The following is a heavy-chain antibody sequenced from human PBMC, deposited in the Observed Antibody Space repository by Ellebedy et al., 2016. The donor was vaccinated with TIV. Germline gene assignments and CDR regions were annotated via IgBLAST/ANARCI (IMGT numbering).Heavy chain of an antibody. Sequence: AASVKVSCKASGYTFTGYYMHWARQAPGQGLEWMGWINPNSGGTNYAQKLQGRVTMTTDTSTSTAYMELRSLRSDDTAVYYCARAGSGSLYDYWGQGTLVTVSS. CDR3: ARAGSGSLYDY. J-gene: IGHJ4*02. CDR2: INPNSGGT. D-gene: IGHD3-10*01. CDR1: GYTFTGYY. V-gene: IGHV1-2*02.